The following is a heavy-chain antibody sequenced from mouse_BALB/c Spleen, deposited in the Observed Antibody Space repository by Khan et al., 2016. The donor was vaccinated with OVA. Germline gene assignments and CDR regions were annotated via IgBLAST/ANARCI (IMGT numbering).Heavy chain of an antibody. CDR1: GYTFPSNT. J-gene: IGHJ4*01. V-gene: IGHV1-4*01. CDR3: ARRTTGYAMDY. D-gene: IGHD2-14*01. Sequence: VQLQESGAELARPGASVKMSCKASGYTFPSNTMHWVKQRPGQGLEWIGYINPRSDYTIYNQKFKDKATLTADISSTTAYMQLSSLTSGDSAVYYCARRTTGYAMDYGGQGTSVTVSS. CDR2: INPRSDYT.